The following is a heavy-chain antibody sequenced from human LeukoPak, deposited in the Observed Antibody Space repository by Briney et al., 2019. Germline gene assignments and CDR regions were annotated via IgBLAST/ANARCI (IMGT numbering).Heavy chain of an antibody. CDR3: ARGSGRRITMVRGVPTLDY. CDR1: GGSFSGYY. CDR2: INHSGST. Sequence: PSETLSLTCAVYGGSFSGYYWSWIRQPPGKGLEWIGEINHSGSTSYNPSLKSRVTISVDTSKNQFSLKLSSVTAADTAVYYCARGSGRRITMVRGVPTLDYWGQGTLVTVSS. V-gene: IGHV4-34*01. J-gene: IGHJ4*02. D-gene: IGHD3-10*01.